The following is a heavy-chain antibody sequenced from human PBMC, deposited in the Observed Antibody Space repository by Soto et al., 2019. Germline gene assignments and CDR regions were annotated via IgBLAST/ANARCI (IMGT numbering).Heavy chain of an antibody. J-gene: IGHJ4*02. Sequence: QVQLQESGPGLVKPSETLSLTCSVSGGSISGYNYWNWIRQPPGKGLEWIGYFYDTGSTNYNPSLNSRVTISVDTSKNQFSLNLRSVTAADTAAYYCARGPDHSKVGYWGQGTLVTVSS. CDR1: GGSISGYN. CDR2: FYDTGST. D-gene: IGHD4-4*01. CDR3: ARGPDHSKVGY. V-gene: IGHV4-59*01.